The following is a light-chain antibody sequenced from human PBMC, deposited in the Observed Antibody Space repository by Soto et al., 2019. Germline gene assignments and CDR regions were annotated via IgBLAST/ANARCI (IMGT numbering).Light chain of an antibody. CDR2: DVS. CDR1: GSDLGGYDF. CDR3: CSYAGRNTLV. J-gene: IGLJ3*02. V-gene: IGLV2-11*01. Sequence: QSALTQPRSASGSPGQSVTISCTGSGSDLGGYDFVSWYQQHPGKAPKLMIFDVSERPSGVPDRFSGSKSANTASLTISGLQAEDEAVYYCCSYAGRNTLVFGGGTKVTVL.